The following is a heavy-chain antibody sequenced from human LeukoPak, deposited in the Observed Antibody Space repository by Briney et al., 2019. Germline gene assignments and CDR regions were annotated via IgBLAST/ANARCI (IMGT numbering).Heavy chain of an antibody. CDR2: ISSNGGSS. CDR1: GFTFSAYA. Sequence: GGSLRLSCSASGFTFSAYAMYWVRQAPGKGLEYVSGISSNGGSSFYADSVKGRFTISRDNSKNTLYLQMSSLRAEDTAVYYCASGVYYYDTSSGPNDYWGQGTLVTVSS. D-gene: IGHD3-22*01. V-gene: IGHV3-64D*09. CDR3: ASGVYYYDTSSGPNDY. J-gene: IGHJ4*02.